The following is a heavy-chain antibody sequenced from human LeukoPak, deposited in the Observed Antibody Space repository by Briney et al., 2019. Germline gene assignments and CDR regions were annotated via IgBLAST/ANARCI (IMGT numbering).Heavy chain of an antibody. CDR1: GGSISNYY. V-gene: IGHV4-4*07. Sequence: SETLSLTCTVSGGSISNYYWGWIRQAPGKGLEWIGRIYISGSGSTNYNPSLKSRVTMSVDTSKNQFSLKLSSVTAADTAVYYCARDKRVAVAGTYIYYYYMDVWGNGTTVTISS. CDR2: IYISGSGST. CDR3: ARDKRVAVAGTYIYYYYMDV. J-gene: IGHJ6*03. D-gene: IGHD6-19*01.